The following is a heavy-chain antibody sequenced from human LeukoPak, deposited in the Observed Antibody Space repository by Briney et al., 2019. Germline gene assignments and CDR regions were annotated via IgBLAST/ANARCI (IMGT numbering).Heavy chain of an antibody. CDR3: AKQTGSGWYLSEFDY. CDR2: IKQNGEAN. Sequence: GGSLRLSCVVSGFKGYWMAWVRQAPGKGLEWLANIKQNGEANQYEDSVMGRFTVSRDNAKNSLFLQMDSLRAEDTAVYYCAKQTGSGWYLSEFDYWGQGTLVTVSS. V-gene: IGHV3-7*03. D-gene: IGHD6-19*01. J-gene: IGHJ4*02. CDR1: GFKGYW.